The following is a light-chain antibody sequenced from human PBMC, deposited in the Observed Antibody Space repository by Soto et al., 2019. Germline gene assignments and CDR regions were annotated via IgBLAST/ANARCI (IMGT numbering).Light chain of an antibody. Sequence: EIVMTQSPATLSVSPGERATLSCRASQSVSSNLAWYQQKPGQAPRLLIYGASSRATGIPDRFSGSGSGTDFTLTIRRLEPEEFAVYYCQQYGSSITFGQVTRRAI. CDR1: QSVSSN. V-gene: IGKV3-20*01. CDR3: QQYGSSIT. J-gene: IGKJ5*01. CDR2: GAS.